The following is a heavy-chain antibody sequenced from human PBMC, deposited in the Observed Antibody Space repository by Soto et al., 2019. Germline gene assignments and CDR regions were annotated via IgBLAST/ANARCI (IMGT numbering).Heavy chain of an antibody. J-gene: IGHJ6*02. Sequence: QVQLVRSEAEVKKPGASLKVSCRASGYNFANYGISWVRQAPGQGLEWMGWISAHNGDTKYAQKVQGRVTMTADTSTSTAYMEMWSLRSDDTAVYYCARDAAYNDFWGGVMELYSYNMDVWGQGTTVTV. CDR3: ARDAAYNDFWGGVMELYSYNMDV. CDR2: ISAHNGDT. CDR1: GYNFANYG. V-gene: IGHV1-18*01. D-gene: IGHD3-3*01.